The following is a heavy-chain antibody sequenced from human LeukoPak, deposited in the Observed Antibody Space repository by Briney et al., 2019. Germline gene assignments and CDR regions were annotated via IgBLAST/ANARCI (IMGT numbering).Heavy chain of an antibody. V-gene: IGHV3-74*01. CDR3: ARVYSSTCSPFDN. D-gene: IGHD6-13*01. Sequence: GGSLRLSCAASGHTFSSYWVHWVRHAPGKGLVWVSRINSDGSSKIYADSVKGRFTISRDNAKNTLYLQINSLIAEDTAVYYCARVYSSTCSPFDNWGQGTLVTVSS. CDR1: GHTFSSYW. J-gene: IGHJ4*02. CDR2: INSDGSSK.